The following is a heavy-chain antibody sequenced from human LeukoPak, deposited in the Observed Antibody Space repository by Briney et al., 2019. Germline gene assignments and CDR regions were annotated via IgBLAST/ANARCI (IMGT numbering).Heavy chain of an antibody. CDR2: ICGSTGSA. V-gene: IGHV3-23*01. J-gene: IGHJ5*02. CDR1: GFPFSRYA. CDR3: AKDLGDYCDSSGYST. D-gene: IGHD3-22*01. Sequence: GGALRLSCAASGFPFSRYAMTWVRQAPGKGVQWVSAICGSTGSAYYADSVKGRFTISRDNSKNTLFLQMNSLRVEDTAVYYCAKDLGDYCDSSGYSTWGQGTLVTVSS.